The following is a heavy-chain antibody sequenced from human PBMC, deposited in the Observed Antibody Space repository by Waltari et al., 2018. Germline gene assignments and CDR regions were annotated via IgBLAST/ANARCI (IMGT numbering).Heavy chain of an antibody. CDR2: IYSGGST. D-gene: IGHD3-22*01. Sequence: EVQLLESGGGLVQPGGSLRLSCAASGFTFSSYAMSWVRQAPGKGLEWVSVIYSGGSTDYADSVKGRFTISRDNSKNTLYLQMNSLRAEDTAVYYCAKVGSSGYYFDYWGQGTLVTVSS. CDR1: GFTFSSYA. CDR3: AKVGSSGYYFDY. J-gene: IGHJ4*02. V-gene: IGHV3-23*03.